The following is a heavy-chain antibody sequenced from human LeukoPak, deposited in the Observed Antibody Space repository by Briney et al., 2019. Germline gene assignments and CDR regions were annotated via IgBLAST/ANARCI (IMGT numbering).Heavy chain of an antibody. J-gene: IGHJ4*02. CDR3: ASSGRDGYNPHDY. V-gene: IGHV4-59*01. Sequence: SETLSLTCTVSGGSISSYYWSWIRQPPGEGLEWIGYIYYSGSTNYNPSLKSRVTISVDTSKNQFSLKLSSVTAADTAVYYCASSGRDGYNPHDYWGQGTLVTVSS. CDR2: IYYSGST. CDR1: GGSISSYY. D-gene: IGHD5-12*01.